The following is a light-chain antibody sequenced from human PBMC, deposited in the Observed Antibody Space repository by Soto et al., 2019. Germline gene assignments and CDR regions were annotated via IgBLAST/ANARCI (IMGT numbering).Light chain of an antibody. CDR2: DAA. V-gene: IGKV1-33*01. CDR3: QQYDSPPPT. J-gene: IGKJ4*01. Sequence: DIQLTPSPSSLSASVGDRVTITCQANQDINRYVNWYQQQLGKAPKLLMFDAATLESGVPSRFSGSGSGTEFTLTISSLQPEDFATYFCQQYDSPPPTFGGGTKVDIK. CDR1: QDINRY.